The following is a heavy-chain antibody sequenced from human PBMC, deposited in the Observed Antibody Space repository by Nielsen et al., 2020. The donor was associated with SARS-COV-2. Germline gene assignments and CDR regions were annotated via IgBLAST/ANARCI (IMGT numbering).Heavy chain of an antibody. CDR3: AKDQAAFGPL. Sequence: LSLTCAASGFSFSSYSMTWVRQAPGKGLEWVSAISGGGGSTYYAGSVKGRFTISRDNSKNTLYLQMNSLRAEETAVYYCAKDQAAFGPLWGQGTLVTVSS. V-gene: IGHV3-23*01. CDR2: ISGGGGST. D-gene: IGHD3-10*01. CDR1: GFSFSSYS. J-gene: IGHJ4*02.